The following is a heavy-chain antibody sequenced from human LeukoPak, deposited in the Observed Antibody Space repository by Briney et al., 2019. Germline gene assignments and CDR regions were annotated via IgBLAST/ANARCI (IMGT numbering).Heavy chain of an antibody. CDR2: ISGSGGST. D-gene: IGHD4-17*01. CDR3: ARIGDYLNFDY. J-gene: IGHJ4*02. CDR1: GFTFSSYA. V-gene: IGHV3-23*01. Sequence: GGSLRLSCAASGFTFSSYAMSWVRQAPGKGLEWVSAISGSGGSTYYADSVKGRLTISRDNSKNTLYLQMNSLRAEDTAVYYCARIGDYLNFDYWGQGTLVTVSS.